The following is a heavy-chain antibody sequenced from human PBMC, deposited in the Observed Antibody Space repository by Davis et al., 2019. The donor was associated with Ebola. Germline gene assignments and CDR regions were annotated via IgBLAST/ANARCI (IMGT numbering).Heavy chain of an antibody. D-gene: IGHD2-15*01. CDR2: IYYSGST. CDR1: GGSISSSNW. J-gene: IGHJ6*02. Sequence: SETLSLTCAVSGGSISSSNWWSWVRQPPGKGLEWIGYIYYSGSTYYNPSLKSRVTISVDTSKNQFSLKLSSVTAADTAVYYCAKWDCSGGSCYGMDVWGQGTTVTVSS. V-gene: IGHV4-4*02. CDR3: AKWDCSGGSCYGMDV.